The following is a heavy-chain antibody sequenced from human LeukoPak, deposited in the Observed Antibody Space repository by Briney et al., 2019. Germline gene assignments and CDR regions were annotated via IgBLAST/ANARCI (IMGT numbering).Heavy chain of an antibody. Sequence: GGSLRLSCEASGFIFSSYEMNWVRQAPGKGLEWVSYISTTGTTIYYSDSVRGRFTISRHNARNSLFLQMSSLRAEDTAVYYCARGRRDGYNYWGQGTLVTVSS. CDR2: ISTTGTTI. D-gene: IGHD5-24*01. CDR3: ARGRRDGYNY. CDR1: GFIFSSYE. V-gene: IGHV3-48*03. J-gene: IGHJ4*02.